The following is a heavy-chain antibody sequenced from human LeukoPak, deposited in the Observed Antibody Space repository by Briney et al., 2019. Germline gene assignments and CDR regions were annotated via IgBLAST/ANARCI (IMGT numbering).Heavy chain of an antibody. D-gene: IGHD5-18*01. CDR3: ARAAMSDY. Sequence: LSLTCTVSGGSISSYYWSWIRQAPGKGLEWVSYISSSGSTIYYADSVKGRFTISRDNAKNSLYLQMNSLRAEDTAVYYCARAAMSDYWGQGTLVTVSS. J-gene: IGHJ4*02. V-gene: IGHV3-11*01. CDR1: GGSISSYY. CDR2: ISSSGSTI.